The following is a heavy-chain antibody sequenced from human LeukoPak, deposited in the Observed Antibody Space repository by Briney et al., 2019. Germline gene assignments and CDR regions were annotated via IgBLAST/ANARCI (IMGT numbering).Heavy chain of an antibody. Sequence: PGGSLRLSCAASGFTFSSYAMHWVRQAPGKGLEYVSAISSNGGSTYYANSVKGRFTISRDNSKNTLYLQMGSLRAEDTAVYYCARVYYDFWSGYHDYWGQGTLVTVSS. J-gene: IGHJ4*02. CDR2: ISSNGGST. D-gene: IGHD3-3*01. CDR3: ARVYYDFWSGYHDY. CDR1: GFTFSSYA. V-gene: IGHV3-64*01.